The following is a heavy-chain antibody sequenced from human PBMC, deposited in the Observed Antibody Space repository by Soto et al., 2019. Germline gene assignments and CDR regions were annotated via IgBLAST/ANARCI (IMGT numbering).Heavy chain of an antibody. Sequence: GGSLRLSCAASGFTFSSYAMSWVRQAPGKGLEWVSGISGSGGSTYYADSVKGRFTISRDNSKNTLYLQMNSLRAEDTAVYYCAASVAVTARGRGSWGQGTLVTVSS. CDR1: GFTFSSYA. CDR2: ISGSGGST. CDR3: AASVAVTARGRGS. J-gene: IGHJ5*02. D-gene: IGHD6-19*01. V-gene: IGHV3-23*01.